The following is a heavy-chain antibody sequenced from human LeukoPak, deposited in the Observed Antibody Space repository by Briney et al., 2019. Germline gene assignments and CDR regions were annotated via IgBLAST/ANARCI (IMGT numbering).Heavy chain of an antibody. CDR3: ARDHSNYLYYYYYGMDV. CDR1: GGSISSSNW. V-gene: IGHV4-4*02. J-gene: IGHJ6*02. Sequence: PSETLPLTCAVSGGSISSSNWWSWVRQPPGKGLEWIGEIYHSGSTNYNPSLKSRVTISVDKSKNQFSLKLSSVTAADTAVYYCARDHSNYLYYYYYGMDVWGQGTTVTVSS. CDR2: IYHSGST. D-gene: IGHD4-11*01.